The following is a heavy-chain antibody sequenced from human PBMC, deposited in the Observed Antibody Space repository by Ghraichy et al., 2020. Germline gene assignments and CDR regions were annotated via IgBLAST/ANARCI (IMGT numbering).Heavy chain of an antibody. V-gene: IGHV4-31*03. Sequence: SLNISCTVSGGSISSGGYYWSWIRQHPGKGLEWIGYIYYSGSTYYNPSLKSRVTISVDTSKNQFSLKLSSVTAADTAVYYCARDKTIFGAGPYYYYGMDVWGQGTTVTVSS. J-gene: IGHJ6*02. D-gene: IGHD3-3*01. CDR3: ARDKTIFGAGPYYYYGMDV. CDR1: GGSISSGGYY. CDR2: IYYSGST.